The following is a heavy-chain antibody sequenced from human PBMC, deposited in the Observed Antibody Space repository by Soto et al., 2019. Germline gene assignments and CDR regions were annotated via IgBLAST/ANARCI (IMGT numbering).Heavy chain of an antibody. Sequence: ASVKVSCKASGYTFTSYGISWVRQAPGQGLEWMGWICAYNGNTNYAQKLQGRVTMTTDTSTSTAYMELRSLRSDDTAVYYCARSDIVLMVYASSYYGMDVWGQGTTVTVSS. V-gene: IGHV1-18*01. J-gene: IGHJ6*02. D-gene: IGHD2-8*01. CDR2: ICAYNGNT. CDR3: ARSDIVLMVYASSYYGMDV. CDR1: GYTFTSYG.